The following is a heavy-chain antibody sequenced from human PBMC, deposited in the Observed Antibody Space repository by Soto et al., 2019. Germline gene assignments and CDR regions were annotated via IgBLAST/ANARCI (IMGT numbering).Heavy chain of an antibody. J-gene: IGHJ6*02. CDR1: GFIFIDFA. V-gene: IGHV3-23*01. Sequence: EVQLLESGGGLVHPGGSLRLSCAASGFIFIDFAMTWVRQAPGKGLEWVSAISGSGAVIYYADSVKGRFTISRDKSKNTVSLEMDSLGAEATAVYYCAKDRSWASGYGMDVWGQGTTVTVSS. CDR2: ISGSGAVI. CDR3: AKDRSWASGYGMDV. D-gene: IGHD3-10*01.